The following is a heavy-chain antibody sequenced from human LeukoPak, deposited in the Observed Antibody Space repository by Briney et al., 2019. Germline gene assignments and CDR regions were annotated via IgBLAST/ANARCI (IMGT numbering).Heavy chain of an antibody. CDR1: GGSISGYY. Sequence: SETLSLTCAVSGGSISGYYWSWIRQPAGKGLEWMGRISGSGSTDYDPSLKSRITMSVDTSKNQFSLKLNSVTAADTAVYYCARLPRGAAAGRNTVYWGQGTLVTVSS. CDR3: ARLPRGAAAGRNTVY. V-gene: IGHV4-4*07. CDR2: ISGSGST. J-gene: IGHJ4*02. D-gene: IGHD6-13*01.